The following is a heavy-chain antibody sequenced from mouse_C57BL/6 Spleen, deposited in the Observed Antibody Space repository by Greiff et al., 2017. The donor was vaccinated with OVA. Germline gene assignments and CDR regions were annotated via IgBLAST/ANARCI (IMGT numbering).Heavy chain of an antibody. V-gene: IGHV1-64*01. CDR2: IHPNSGST. J-gene: IGHJ1*03. CDR1: GYTFTSYW. D-gene: IGHD1-1*02. Sequence: VQLQQPGAELVMPGASVKLSCKASGYTFTSYWMHWVKQRPGQGLEWIGMIHPNSGSTNYNEKFKSKATLTVDKSSSTAYMQLSSLTSEDSAVYYCARKGGFRDWYFDVWGTGTTVTVSS. CDR3: ARKGGFRDWYFDV.